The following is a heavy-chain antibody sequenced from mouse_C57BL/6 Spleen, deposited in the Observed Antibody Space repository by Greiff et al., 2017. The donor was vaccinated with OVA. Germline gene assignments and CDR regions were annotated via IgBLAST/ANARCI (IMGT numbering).Heavy chain of an antibody. CDR2: IWGDGST. CDR3: AKPRSYYYGSSYWYFDV. D-gene: IGHD1-1*01. V-gene: IGHV2-3*01. J-gene: IGHJ1*03. Sequence: VKLQESGPGLVAPSQSLSITCTVSGFSLTSYGVSWVRQPPGKGLEWLGVIWGDGSTNYHSALISRLSISKDNSKSQVFLKLNSLQTDDTATYYCAKPRSYYYGSSYWYFDVWGTGTTVTVAS. CDR1: GFSLTSYG.